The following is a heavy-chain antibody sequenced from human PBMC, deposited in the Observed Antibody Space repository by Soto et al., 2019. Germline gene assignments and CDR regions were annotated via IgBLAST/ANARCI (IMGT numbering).Heavy chain of an antibody. D-gene: IGHD6-19*01. CDR2: TYVTGDT. J-gene: IGHJ4*02. CDR1: GDSISNYY. Sequence: PSDTLSLTCSVSGDSISNYYWSWLRQSAGKGLEWIGRTYVTGDTNYNPSLKSRVTMSVDTTKNQLSLRLRSVTAADTAVYSCAREYTETVDGPTPYYFDSWGQGTPVTVSS. CDR3: AREYTETVDGPTPYYFDS. V-gene: IGHV4-4*07.